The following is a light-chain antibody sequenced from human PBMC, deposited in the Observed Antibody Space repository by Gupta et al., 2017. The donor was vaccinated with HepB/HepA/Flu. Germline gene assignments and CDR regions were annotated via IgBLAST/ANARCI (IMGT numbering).Light chain of an antibody. V-gene: IGKV3-15*01. CDR3: QQDNDWPHCT. J-gene: IGKJ2*02. CDR1: QNVNTN. CDR2: GAS. Sequence: ENVMTQSPGTLSVSPGERATLTCRASQNVNTNLAWYQQEPGLYPRLLIYGASMRATGGPARVSGSGCGTEFSLTIISRQSEEFAIYDCQQDNDWPHCTFGQGTKVEIK.